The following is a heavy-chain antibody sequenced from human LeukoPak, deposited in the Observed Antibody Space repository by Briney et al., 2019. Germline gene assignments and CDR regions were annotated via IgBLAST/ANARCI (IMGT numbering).Heavy chain of an antibody. CDR3: AKETLWFGPVY. D-gene: IGHD3-10*01. J-gene: IGHJ4*02. CDR2: ITGSGGST. CDR1: GFTFSNYG. Sequence: GGTLRLSCAASGFTFSNYGLSWVRQAPGKGLEWVSGITGSGGSTYYADSVKGRFTISRDNSKNTLYLQMNSLRAEDTAVYYCAKETLWFGPVYWGQGTLVTVSS. V-gene: IGHV3-23*01.